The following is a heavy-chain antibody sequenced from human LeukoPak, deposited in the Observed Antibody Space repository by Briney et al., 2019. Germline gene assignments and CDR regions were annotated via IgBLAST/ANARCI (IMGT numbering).Heavy chain of an antibody. CDR2: IYPGDSAT. J-gene: IGHJ4*02. D-gene: IGHD2-15*01. CDR1: GYRFTSDW. CDR3: ARLSGRVVCSAGSCYIDS. Sequence: GESLKISCKGSGYRFTSDWIGWVRQMPGKGLEWMGIIYPGDSATRYSPSFQGQVTISADKSVNTAYLQWSSLKASDPAMYYCARLSGRVVCSAGSCYIDSWGQGTLVTVSS. V-gene: IGHV5-51*01.